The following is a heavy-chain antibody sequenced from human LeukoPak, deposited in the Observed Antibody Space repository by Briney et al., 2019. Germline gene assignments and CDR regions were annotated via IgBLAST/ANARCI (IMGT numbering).Heavy chain of an antibody. Sequence: SENLSLTCTVSGGSISSGGYYWSWIRQHPGKGLEWIGYIYYSGSTYYNPSLKSRVTISVDTSKNQFSLKLSSVTAADTAVYYCARSAGTRYYFDYWGQGTLVTVSS. J-gene: IGHJ4*02. V-gene: IGHV4-31*03. CDR1: GGSISSGGYY. CDR3: ARSAGTRYYFDY. D-gene: IGHD1/OR15-1a*01. CDR2: IYYSGST.